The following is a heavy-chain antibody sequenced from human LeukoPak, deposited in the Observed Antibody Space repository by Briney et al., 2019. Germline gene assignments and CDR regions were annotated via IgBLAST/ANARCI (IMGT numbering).Heavy chain of an antibody. J-gene: IGHJ4*02. CDR1: GFTFSSYA. D-gene: IGHD6-19*01. Sequence: GGSLRLSCAASGFTFSSYAMHWVRQAPGKGLEWVAVISYDGSNKYYADSVKGRFTISRDNSKNTLYLQMNSLRAEDTAVYYCARGEQWLHYWGQGTLVTVSS. V-gene: IGHV3-30-3*01. CDR2: ISYDGSNK. CDR3: ARGEQWLHY.